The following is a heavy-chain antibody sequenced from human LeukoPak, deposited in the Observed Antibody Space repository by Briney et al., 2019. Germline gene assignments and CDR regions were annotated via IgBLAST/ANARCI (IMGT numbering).Heavy chain of an antibody. J-gene: IGHJ4*02. CDR2: INWNGGST. D-gene: IGHD1-26*01. CDR3: ARGGSGSYLEDY. Sequence: PGGSLRLSCAASGFTFDDYGMSWVRQAPGKGLEWVSGINWNGGSTGCADSVKGRFTISRDNAENSLYLQMNSLRAEDTALYHCARGGSGSYLEDYWGQGTLVTVSS. CDR1: GFTFDDYG. V-gene: IGHV3-20*01.